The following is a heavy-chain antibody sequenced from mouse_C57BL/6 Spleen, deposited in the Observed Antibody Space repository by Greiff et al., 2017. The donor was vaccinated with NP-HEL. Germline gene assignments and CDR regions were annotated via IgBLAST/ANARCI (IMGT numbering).Heavy chain of an antibody. V-gene: IGHV1-22*01. CDR3: ARRLFITTVVADYFDY. Sequence: EVKLQESGPELVKPGASVKMSCKASGYTFTDYNMHWVKQSHGKSLEWIGYINPNNGGTSYNKKFKGKATLTVNKSSSTAYMELRSLTSEDSAVYDCARRLFITTVVADYFDYWGQSTTLTVSS. D-gene: IGHD1-1*01. J-gene: IGHJ2*01. CDR1: GYTFTDYN. CDR2: INPNNGGT.